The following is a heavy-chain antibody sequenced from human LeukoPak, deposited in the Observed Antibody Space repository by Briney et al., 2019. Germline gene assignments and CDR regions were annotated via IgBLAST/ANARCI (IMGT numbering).Heavy chain of an antibody. CDR3: ARGGRVVLYYFDY. J-gene: IGHJ4*02. Sequence: GRSLRLSCAASGFTFSSYAMHWVRQAPGKGLEWVAVISYDGSNKYYADSVKGRFTISRDNSKNTLYLQMTSLRAEDTAVYYCARGGRVVLYYFDYWGQGTLVTVSS. V-gene: IGHV3-30-3*01. CDR2: ISYDGSNK. D-gene: IGHD2-15*01. CDR1: GFTFSSYA.